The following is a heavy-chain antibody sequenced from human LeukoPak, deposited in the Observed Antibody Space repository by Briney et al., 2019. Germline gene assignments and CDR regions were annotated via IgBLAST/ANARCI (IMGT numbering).Heavy chain of an antibody. Sequence: GGSLRLSCAASGFTFDDYAMHWVRQAPGKGLEWVSGISWNSGSIGYADSVKGRFTISRDNAKNSLYLQMNSLRAEDTALYYCAKDPYDFWSGYNPPSFDYWGQGTLVTVSS. CDR3: AKDPYDFWSGYNPPSFDY. CDR1: GFTFDDYA. V-gene: IGHV3-9*01. CDR2: ISWNSGSI. D-gene: IGHD3-3*01. J-gene: IGHJ4*02.